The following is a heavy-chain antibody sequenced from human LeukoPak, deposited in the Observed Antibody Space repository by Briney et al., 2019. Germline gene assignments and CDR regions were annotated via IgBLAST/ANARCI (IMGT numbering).Heavy chain of an antibody. Sequence: SGTLSLTCTVSGGSISSYYWSWIRQPPGKGLEWIGEIYHSGSTNYNPSLKSRVTISVDKSKNQFSLKLSSVTAADTAVYYCAREYRRWLQLTYYYYMDVWGKGTTVTVSS. J-gene: IGHJ6*03. CDR2: IYHSGST. CDR1: GGSISSYY. V-gene: IGHV4-59*12. D-gene: IGHD5-24*01. CDR3: AREYRRWLQLTYYYYMDV.